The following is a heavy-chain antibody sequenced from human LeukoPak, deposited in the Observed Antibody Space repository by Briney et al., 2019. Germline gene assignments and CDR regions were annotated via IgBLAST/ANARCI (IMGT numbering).Heavy chain of an antibody. CDR1: GGTFSSYA. J-gene: IGHJ6*03. Sequence: SVKVSCKASGGTFSSYAISWVRQAPGQGLEWMGGIIPIFGSANYAQKFQGRITITADKSTTTAYMELSSLRSDDTAVYYCATFISGSGRYYYFYYMDVWGKGTTVTVSS. V-gene: IGHV1-69*06. CDR3: ATFISGSGRYYYFYYMDV. D-gene: IGHD3-10*01. CDR2: IIPIFGSA.